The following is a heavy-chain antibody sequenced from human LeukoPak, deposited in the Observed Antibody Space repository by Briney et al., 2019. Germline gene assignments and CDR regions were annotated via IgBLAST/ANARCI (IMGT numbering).Heavy chain of an antibody. CDR3: AREIVPAAMAWFDP. D-gene: IGHD2-2*01. CDR2: IYTSGST. CDR1: GGSISRYY. V-gene: IGHV4-4*07. J-gene: IGHJ5*02. Sequence: SETLSLTCTVSGGSISRYYWSWIRQPAGKGLEWIGRIYTSGSTNYNPSLKSRVTMSVDTSKNQFSLKLSSVTAADTAVYYCAREIVPAAMAWFDPWGQGTLVTVSS.